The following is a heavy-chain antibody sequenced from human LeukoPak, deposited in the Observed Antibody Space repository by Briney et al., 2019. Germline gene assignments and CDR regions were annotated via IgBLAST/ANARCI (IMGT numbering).Heavy chain of an antibody. J-gene: IGHJ4*02. CDR1: GFTFSSYA. CDR3: ARDSLAYCGGDCYSFPGDY. V-gene: IGHV3-30-3*01. D-gene: IGHD2-21*02. Sequence: HPGGSQRLSCAASGFTFSSYAMHWVRQAPGKGMECVAVISYDGSNKYYADSVKGRFTISRDNSKNTLYLQMNSLRAEDTAVYYCARDSLAYCGGDCYSFPGDYWGQGTLVTVSP. CDR2: ISYDGSNK.